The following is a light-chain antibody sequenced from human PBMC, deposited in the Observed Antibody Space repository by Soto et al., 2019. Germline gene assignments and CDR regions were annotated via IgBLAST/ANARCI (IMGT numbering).Light chain of an antibody. Sequence: DIVMTQSPDSLAVSLGERATINCKSSESVLYSSNNKNYLTWFQQKPGRPPKLLIYWASTLESGVPDRFSGSGSGTDYTHTISSLQAEDVAVYYCQQYHTGPTTFGNGTNVEIK. CDR1: ESVLYSSNNKNY. V-gene: IGKV4-1*01. CDR3: QQYHTGPTT. J-gene: IGKJ1*01. CDR2: WAS.